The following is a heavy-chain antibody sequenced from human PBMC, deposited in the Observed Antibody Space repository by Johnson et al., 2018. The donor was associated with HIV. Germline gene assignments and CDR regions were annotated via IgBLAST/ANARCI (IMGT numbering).Heavy chain of an antibody. D-gene: IGHD1-1*01. Sequence: QVQLVESGGGVVQPGRSLRLSCAASGFTFSSYAMHWVRQPPGKGLEWVAVLSNDGSNKYYADPVKGRFSISRDNSKNTLYLQMNSLRAEDTAVYFCATVWRNEGRHSFDVWGQGTMVTVSS. V-gene: IGHV3-30-3*01. CDR3: ATVWRNEGRHSFDV. J-gene: IGHJ3*01. CDR1: GFTFSSYA. CDR2: LSNDGSNK.